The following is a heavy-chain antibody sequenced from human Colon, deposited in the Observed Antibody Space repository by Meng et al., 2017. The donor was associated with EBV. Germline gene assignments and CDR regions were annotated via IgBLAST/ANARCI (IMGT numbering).Heavy chain of an antibody. CDR3: ASPNSGRFYYLDH. CDR2: IFHSGNT. V-gene: IGHV4-39*01. CDR1: GGSFTSNIYN. J-gene: IGHJ4*02. D-gene: IGHD1-26*01. Sequence: HLDHLQSGSGLWKPSKPPYLTCIVSGGSFTSNIYNWGWIRNPPGKGLEGIASIFHSGNTYYNPSLKSRVTISVDTSKNQISLKLNSVTDTDTAVYYCASPNSGRFYYLDHWGQGTLVTVSS.